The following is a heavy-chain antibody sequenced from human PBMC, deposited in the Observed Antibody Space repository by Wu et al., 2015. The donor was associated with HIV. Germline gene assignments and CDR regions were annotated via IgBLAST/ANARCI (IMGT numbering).Heavy chain of an antibody. CDR1: GYTFSSYD. D-gene: IGHD6-19*01. Sequence: QVQLVQSGAEVKKPGASVKVSCKASGYTFSSYDINWVRQATGQGLEWMGWMNPRTGNIGYAPKFQGRVTMTRDTSISTANMELSSLRSEDTAAYYCARQRAYTSGWYILDNWGQGTLVTVSS. CDR3: ARQRAYTSGWYILDN. CDR2: MNPRTGNI. J-gene: IGHJ4*02. V-gene: IGHV1-8*01.